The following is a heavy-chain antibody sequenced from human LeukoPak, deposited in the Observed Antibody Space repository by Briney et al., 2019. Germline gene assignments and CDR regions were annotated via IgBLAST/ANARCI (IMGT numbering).Heavy chain of an antibody. CDR3: ARHDFDLHMIYRLFVH. Sequence: ASVKVSCKASEYTFTQYYMNWVRQAPGQGLEWMGIMNPTGDSTSYAQKFQGRVTLTRDTYTGTFYIELSSLTSEDTAVYYCARHDFDLHMIYRLFVHWGQGTLVSVSS. V-gene: IGHV1-46*01. D-gene: IGHD3-3*01. CDR1: EYTFTQYY. J-gene: IGHJ5*02. CDR2: MNPTGDST.